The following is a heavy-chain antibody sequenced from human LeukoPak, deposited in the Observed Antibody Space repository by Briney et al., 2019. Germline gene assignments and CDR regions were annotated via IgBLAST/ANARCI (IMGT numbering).Heavy chain of an antibody. V-gene: IGHV3-21*01. J-gene: IGHJ5*02. D-gene: IGHD3-22*01. Sequence: PGGSLRLSCAASGFTFSSYSMNWVRQAPGKGLEWVSSISSSSSYIYYADSVKGRFTISRDNAKNSLYLQMNSLRAEDTAVYYCARRGYYYDSSGYNWFDPWGQGTLVTVSS. CDR2: ISSSSSYI. CDR3: ARRGYYYDSSGYNWFDP. CDR1: GFTFSSYS.